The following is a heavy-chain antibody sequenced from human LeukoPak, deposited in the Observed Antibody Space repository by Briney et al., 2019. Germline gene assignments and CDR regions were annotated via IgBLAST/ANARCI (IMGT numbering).Heavy chain of an antibody. D-gene: IGHD2-2*01. V-gene: IGHV3-48*03. CDR3: AREVDSSTSCYGLECLHYYYYYMDV. Sequence: GGSLRLFCAASGFTFSSYEMNWVRQAPGKGLEWVSYISSSGSTIYYADSVKGRFTISRDNAKNSLYLQMNSLRAEDTAVYYCAREVDSSTSCYGLECLHYYYYYMDVWGKGTTVTISS. CDR1: GFTFSSYE. CDR2: ISSSGSTI. J-gene: IGHJ6*03.